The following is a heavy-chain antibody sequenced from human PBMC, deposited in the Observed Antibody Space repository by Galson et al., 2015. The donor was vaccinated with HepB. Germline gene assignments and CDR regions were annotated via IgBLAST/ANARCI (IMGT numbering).Heavy chain of an antibody. V-gene: IGHV1-46*04. CDR2: INPSGGST. CDR3: ASAQLFRFDY. D-gene: IGHD1-1*01. CDR1: GYTFTKYH. Sequence: SVKVSCKASGYTFTKYHMQWVRQTPGQGLEWMGIINPSGGSTNYAQKLQGRVTMTRDTSTSTVYMELSSLRAEDTAVYYCASAQLFRFDYWGQGALVTVSS. J-gene: IGHJ4*02.